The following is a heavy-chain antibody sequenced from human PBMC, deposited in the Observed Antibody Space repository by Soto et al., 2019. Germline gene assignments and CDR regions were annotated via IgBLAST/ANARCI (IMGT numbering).Heavy chain of an antibody. D-gene: IGHD3-22*01. CDR3: APHSGYYDY. CDR1: GFTVRSND. Sequence: GGSQRLSCTASGFTVRSNDRSWVRQAPGKGLEWVSYISSSSSTIYYADSVKGRFTISRDNAKNSLYLQMNSLRAEDTAVYYCAPHSGYYDYWGQGTLVTVSS. V-gene: IGHV3-48*01. J-gene: IGHJ4*02. CDR2: ISSSSSTI.